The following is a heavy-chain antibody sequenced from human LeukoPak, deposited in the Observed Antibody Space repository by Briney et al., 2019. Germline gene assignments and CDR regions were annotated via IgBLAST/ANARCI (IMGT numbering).Heavy chain of an antibody. CDR3: ARLVLSYGNAFDH. D-gene: IGHD3-10*01. J-gene: IGHJ4*02. V-gene: IGHV4-39*02. CDR2: INYNGNT. Sequence: SETLSLTCTVSSGSISGSDYYWCWIRQPPGKGLEWIGSINYNGNTYYASSLKSRVTISVDTSKNHFSLRLSSVTAADTAVYYCARLVLSYGNAFDHWGQGTLVTASS. CDR1: SGSISGSDYY.